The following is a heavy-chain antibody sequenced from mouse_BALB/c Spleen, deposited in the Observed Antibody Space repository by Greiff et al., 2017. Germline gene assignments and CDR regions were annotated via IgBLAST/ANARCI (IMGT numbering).Heavy chain of an antibody. D-gene: IGHD2-1*01. CDR2: ISYSGST. CDR3: ARRDYYGNYVYFDY. J-gene: IGHJ2*01. Sequence: EVQLQESGPGLVKPSQSLSLTCTVTGYSITSDYAWNWIRQFPGNKLEWMGYISYSGSTSYNPSLKSRISITRDTSKNQFFLQLNSVTTEDTATYYCARRDYYGNYVYFDYWGQGTTLTVSS. CDR1: GYSITSDYA. V-gene: IGHV3-2*02.